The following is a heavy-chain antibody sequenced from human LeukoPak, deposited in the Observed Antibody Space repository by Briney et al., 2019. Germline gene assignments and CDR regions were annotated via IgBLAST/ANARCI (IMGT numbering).Heavy chain of an antibody. CDR2: IIPIFGRA. CDR3: ARRLKHYYGSGSNRALYFDY. Sequence: SVKVSFKASGGTFSSYAISWVRQAPAQGLEWMGGIIPIFGRANYAQKVQGRVRITADKSTSKAYMELRSHRPQDTAVYYCARRLKHYYGSGSNRALYFDYWVQASLVTVPS. V-gene: IGHV1-69*06. D-gene: IGHD3-10*01. J-gene: IGHJ4*02. CDR1: GGTFSSYA.